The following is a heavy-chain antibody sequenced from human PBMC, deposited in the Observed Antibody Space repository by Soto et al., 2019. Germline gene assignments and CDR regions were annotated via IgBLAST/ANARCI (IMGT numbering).Heavy chain of an antibody. CDR3: AREWGLLPYYVMNV. J-gene: IGHJ6*02. CDR1: GDSVTSGSYY. CDR2: ISYTGRT. D-gene: IGHD7-27*01. Sequence: SETLALTCIVSGDSVTSGSYYWTWLRQPPGKGLEWIGYISYTGRTKYNPSLQSRVTISVDTSKNDFSLNLSSVTAADTAVYFCAREWGLLPYYVMNVWGHGTAVTVSS. V-gene: IGHV4-61*03.